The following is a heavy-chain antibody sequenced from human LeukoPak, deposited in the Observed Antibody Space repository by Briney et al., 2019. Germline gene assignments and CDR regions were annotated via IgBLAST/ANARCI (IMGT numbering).Heavy chain of an antibody. J-gene: IGHJ4*02. CDR1: GGTFSSYA. Sequence: SVKVSRKASGGTFSSYAISWVRQAPGQGLEWMGGIIPIFGTANYAQKFQGRVTITADESTSTAYMELSSLRSEDTAVYYCASIRSGSYRNFDYWGQGTLVTVSS. D-gene: IGHD1-26*01. CDR3: ASIRSGSYRNFDY. CDR2: IIPIFGTA. V-gene: IGHV1-69*01.